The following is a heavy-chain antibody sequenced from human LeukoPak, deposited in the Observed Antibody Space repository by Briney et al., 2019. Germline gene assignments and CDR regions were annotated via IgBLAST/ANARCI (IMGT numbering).Heavy chain of an antibody. CDR2: ISAYNGNT. CDR1: GYTFTSYG. D-gene: IGHD3-3*02. Sequence: ASVKVSCTASGYTFTSYGISWVRQAPGQGLEWMGWISAYNGNTNYAQKLQGRVTMTTDTSTSTAYMELRSLRSDDTAVYYCARDLSTADPDYFDYWGQGTLVTVSS. V-gene: IGHV1-18*01. J-gene: IGHJ4*02. CDR3: ARDLSTADPDYFDY.